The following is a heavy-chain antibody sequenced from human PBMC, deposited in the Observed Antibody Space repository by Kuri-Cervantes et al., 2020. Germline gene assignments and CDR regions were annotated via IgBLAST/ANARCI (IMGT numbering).Heavy chain of an antibody. V-gene: IGHV3-7*01. CDR2: IKQDGSEK. D-gene: IGHD3-3*02. CDR3: ARDALADAFDI. J-gene: IGHJ3*02. Sequence: GESLKISCAASGFTFSSYWMSWVRPAPGKGLEWVANIKQDGSEKYYVYSVKGRFTISRDNAKNSLYLQMNSLRAKDTAVYYCARDALADAFDIWGQGTMVTVSS. CDR1: GFTFSSYW.